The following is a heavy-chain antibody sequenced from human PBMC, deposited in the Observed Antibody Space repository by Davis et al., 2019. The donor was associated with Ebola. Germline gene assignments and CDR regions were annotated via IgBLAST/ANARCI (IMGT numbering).Heavy chain of an antibody. Sequence: HSQTLSLTCDISGDSVSSAGWNWIRQSPSRGLEWLGRTYYNSKWYSDYAVSVKSRININPDTSKNQFSLQLNSVTPEDTAVYYCARGFLRDGFDIWGQGTMITVSS. J-gene: IGHJ3*02. D-gene: IGHD3-3*01. CDR1: GDSVSSAG. V-gene: IGHV6-1*01. CDR2: TYYNSKWYS. CDR3: ARGFLRDGFDI.